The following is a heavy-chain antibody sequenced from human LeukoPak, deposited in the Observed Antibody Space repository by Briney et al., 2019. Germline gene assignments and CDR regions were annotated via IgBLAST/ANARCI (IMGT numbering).Heavy chain of an antibody. D-gene: IGHD2-2*01. J-gene: IGHJ5*02. CDR2: IITIFGIT. V-gene: IGHV1-69*04. CDR3: AREPSPEVVPAATYFDP. Sequence: AVKVSCQASGGTFSSYAFSWVRQPPAPALEGMGRIITIFGITNYVQKFQGSVTIPADNSKNTAYKELSSLRSEDKAVYNSAREPSPEVVPAATYFDPWGQGTLVTVSS. CDR1: GGTFSSYA.